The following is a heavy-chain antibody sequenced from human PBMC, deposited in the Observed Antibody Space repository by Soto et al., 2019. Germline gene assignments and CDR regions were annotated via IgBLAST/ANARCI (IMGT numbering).Heavy chain of an antibody. Sequence: GGSLRLSCAASGFTFSSYGMHWVRQAPGKGLEWVAVISYDGSNKYYADSVKGRFTISRDNSKNTLYLQMNSLRAEDTAVYYCAKAPKPYYYDSSGYYSHYWGQGTLVTVSS. V-gene: IGHV3-30*18. CDR1: GFTFSSYG. CDR2: ISYDGSNK. J-gene: IGHJ4*02. D-gene: IGHD3-22*01. CDR3: AKAPKPYYYDSSGYYSHY.